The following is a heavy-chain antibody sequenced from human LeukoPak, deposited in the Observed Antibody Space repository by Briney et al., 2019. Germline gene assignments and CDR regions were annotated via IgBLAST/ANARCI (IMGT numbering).Heavy chain of an antibody. Sequence: GESLKISCKGSGYSFTSYWISWVRQMPGKGLEWMGRIDPSDSYTNYSPSFQGHVTISADKSISTAYLQWSGLKASDTAMYYYARLGCSGGSCYSPSGDYWGQGTLVTVSS. D-gene: IGHD2-15*01. CDR3: ARLGCSGGSCYSPSGDY. V-gene: IGHV5-10-1*01. CDR1: GYSFTSYW. J-gene: IGHJ4*02. CDR2: IDPSDSYT.